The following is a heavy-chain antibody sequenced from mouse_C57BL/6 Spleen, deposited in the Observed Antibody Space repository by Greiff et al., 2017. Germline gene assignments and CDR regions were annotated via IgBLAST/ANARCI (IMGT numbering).Heavy chain of an antibody. J-gene: IGHJ4*01. CDR1: GFTFTDYY. D-gene: IGHD1-1*01. CDR2: IRNKANGYTT. V-gene: IGHV7-3*01. CDR3: ARSPSYYYGSSDY. Sequence: EVQLVESGGGLVQPGGSLSLSCAASGFTFTDYYMSWVRQPPGKALEWLGFIRNKANGYTTEYSASVKGRFTISRDNSQSILYLQMNALRAEDSATYYCARSPSYYYGSSDYWGQGTSVTVSS.